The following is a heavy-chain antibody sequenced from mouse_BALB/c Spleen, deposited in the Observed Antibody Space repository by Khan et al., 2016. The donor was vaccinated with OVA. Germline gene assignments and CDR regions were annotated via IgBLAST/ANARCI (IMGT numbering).Heavy chain of an antibody. V-gene: IGHV2-9*02. Sequence: QVRLQQSGPGLVAPSQSLYITCNVSGFSLTNYGVHWLRQPPGKGLEWMGVIWAGGRSNYNSALMSRLSISKDNSTGQVVLKMKSLQTDDTAMYYCATLYGNSPYWGQGTLVTVSA. CDR1: GFSLTNYG. D-gene: IGHD2-1*01. CDR2: IWAGGRS. CDR3: ATLYGNSPY. J-gene: IGHJ3*01.